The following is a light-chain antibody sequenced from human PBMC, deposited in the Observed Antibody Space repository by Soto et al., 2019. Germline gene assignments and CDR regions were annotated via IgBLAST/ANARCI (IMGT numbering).Light chain of an antibody. CDR1: SSDVGGYNY. CDR2: DVS. CDR3: SSYTSSSTPFYV. V-gene: IGLV2-14*01. J-gene: IGLJ1*01. Sequence: QSALTQPASVSGSPGQSITISCTGTSSDVGGYNYVSWYQQHPGKAPKLMIYDVSNRPSGVSNRSSGSKSGNTASLTISGLQAEDEADYYCSSYTSSSTPFYVFGTGTKLTVL.